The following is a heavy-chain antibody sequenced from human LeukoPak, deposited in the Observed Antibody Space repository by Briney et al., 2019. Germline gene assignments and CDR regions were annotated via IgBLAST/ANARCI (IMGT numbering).Heavy chain of an antibody. CDR3: VRGGYSYGYGLGLLDY. V-gene: IGHV4-59*01. CDR2: IYNSGRT. D-gene: IGHD5-18*01. Sequence: PSETLSLTCTVSGGFISNYYWNWIRQPPGKGLEWIGYIYNSGRTNYNPSLKSRVTVSVDTSKNQFSLKLSSVTAADTAVYYCVRGGYSYGYGLGLLDYWGQGSLVTVSS. CDR1: GGFISNYY. J-gene: IGHJ4*02.